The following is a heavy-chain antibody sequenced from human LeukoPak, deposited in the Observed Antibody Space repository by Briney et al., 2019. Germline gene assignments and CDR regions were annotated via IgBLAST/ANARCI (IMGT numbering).Heavy chain of an antibody. CDR1: GFTFSNHW. CDR2: ISSNGGST. J-gene: IGHJ6*02. CDR3: YYGMDV. V-gene: IGHV3-64D*06. Sequence: GGSLRLSCAASGFTFSNHWMHWVRQAPGRGLEYVSAISSNGGSTYYADSVKGRFTISRDNSKNTLYLQMSSLRAEDTAVYYCYYGMDVWGQGTTVTVSS.